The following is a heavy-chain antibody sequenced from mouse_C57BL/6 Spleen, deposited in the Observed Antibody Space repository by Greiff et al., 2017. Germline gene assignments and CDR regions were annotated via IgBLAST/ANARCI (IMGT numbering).Heavy chain of an antibody. J-gene: IGHJ4*01. D-gene: IGHD2-12*01. CDR3: ARGNLRNYAMDY. V-gene: IGHV3-6*01. CDR2: ISYDGSN. CDR1: GYSITSGYY. Sequence: DVHLVESGPGLVKPSQSLSLTCSVTGYSITSGYYWNWIRQFPGNKLEWMGYISYDGSNNYNPSLKNRISITRDTSKNQFFLKLNSVTTEDTATYYCARGNLRNYAMDYWGQGTSVTVSS.